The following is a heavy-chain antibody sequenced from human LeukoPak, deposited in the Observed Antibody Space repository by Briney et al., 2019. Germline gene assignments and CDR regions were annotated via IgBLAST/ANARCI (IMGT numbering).Heavy chain of an antibody. V-gene: IGHV3-21*01. D-gene: IGHD3-10*01. J-gene: IGHJ6*03. CDR1: GFTFSSYA. CDR2: ISSSSSYI. CDR3: GGGSGGGGYYYYYNMDV. Sequence: PGGSLRLSCAASGFTFSSYAMSWVRQAPGKGLEWVSSISSSSSYIYYADSVKGRFTISRDNAKNSLYLQMNSLRAEDTAVYYCGGGSGGGGYYYYYNMDVWGKGTTVTVSS.